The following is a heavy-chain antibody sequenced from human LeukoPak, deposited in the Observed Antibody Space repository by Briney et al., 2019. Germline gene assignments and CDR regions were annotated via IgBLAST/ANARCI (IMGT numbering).Heavy chain of an antibody. V-gene: IGHV3-23*01. CDR3: ARGISFSRYFDF. D-gene: IGHD3-16*01. CDR2: ISDSGGTT. J-gene: IGHJ4*02. CDR1: GFTFNSYA. Sequence: GGSLRLSCAASGFTFNSYAMSWVRQAPGKGLEGVSVISDSGGTTYYADSVNGRFTISRDSSRNTLYVEMSSLSAEDTAVYYCARGISFSRYFDFWGQGTLVTVSS.